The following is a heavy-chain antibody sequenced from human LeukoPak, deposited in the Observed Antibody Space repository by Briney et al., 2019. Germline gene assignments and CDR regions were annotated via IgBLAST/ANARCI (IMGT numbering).Heavy chain of an antibody. CDR1: GFTFSSYA. D-gene: IGHD6-19*01. J-gene: IGHJ6*03. Sequence: GGSLRLSCAASGFTFSSYAMSWVRQAPGKGLEWVSAISGSGGSTYYADSVKGRFTISRDNSKNTLYLQMNSLRAEDTAVYYCARVGSSGWFNYYYYMDVWGKGTTVTVSS. CDR2: ISGSGGST. CDR3: ARVGSSGWFNYYYYMDV. V-gene: IGHV3-23*01.